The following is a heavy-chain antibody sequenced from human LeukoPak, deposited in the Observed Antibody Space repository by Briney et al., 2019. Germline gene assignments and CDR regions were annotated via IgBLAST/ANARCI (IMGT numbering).Heavy chain of an antibody. V-gene: IGHV4-34*01. J-gene: IGHJ5*02. CDR3: ARFGTYYYDSSGYP. CDR1: GGSISSYY. CDR2: INHSGST. Sequence: SETLSLTCTVSGGSISSYYWSWIRQPPGKRLEWIGEINHSGSTNYNPSLKSRVTISVDTSKNQFSLKLSSVTAADTAVYYCARFGTYYYDSSGYPWGQGTLVTVSS. D-gene: IGHD3-22*01.